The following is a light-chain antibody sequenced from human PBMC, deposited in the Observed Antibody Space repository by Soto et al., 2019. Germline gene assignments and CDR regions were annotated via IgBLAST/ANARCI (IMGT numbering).Light chain of an antibody. J-gene: IGKJ5*01. V-gene: IGKV3-20*01. CDR2: DAS. CDR1: QSVSSN. CDR3: QQNGGSPVT. Sequence: EIVMTQSPATLSVSPGERATLSCRASQSVSSNLAWYQQKPGQPPRLLIYDASTRATATPERFSGSGSGTDFTLTISRLEPEDFAVYYCQQNGGSPVTFGQGTRLEIK.